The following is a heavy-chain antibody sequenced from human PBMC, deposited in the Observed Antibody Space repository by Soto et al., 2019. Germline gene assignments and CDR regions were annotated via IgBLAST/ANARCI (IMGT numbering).Heavy chain of an antibody. CDR1: GFSLSTNGVG. CDR2: IYWDDSK. V-gene: IGHV2-5*02. Sequence: QITLKESGPTLVKPTQTLTLTCTFSGFSLSTNGVGVGWIRQPPGKALEWLALIYWDDSKHYSPSLNSRLTITKDTSRKLVVLTMTDMDPVDTAKYYCAKKGGGDYILGYWGQGTLVTVSS. D-gene: IGHD4-17*01. CDR3: AKKGGGDYILGY. J-gene: IGHJ4*02.